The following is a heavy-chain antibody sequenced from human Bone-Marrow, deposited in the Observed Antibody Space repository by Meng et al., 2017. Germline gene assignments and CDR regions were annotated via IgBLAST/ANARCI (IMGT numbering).Heavy chain of an antibody. D-gene: IGHD3-22*01. CDR1: GGSFSGYY. V-gene: IGHV4-34*01. CDR3: ARERGEYYYDSSGYYYPGNFDY. J-gene: IGHJ4*02. CDR2: INHSGST. Sequence: SETLSLTCAVHGGSFSGYYWSWIRQPPGKGLEWIGEINHSGSTNYNPSLKRRVTISVDTSKNQFSLKLSSVTAADTAVYYCARERGEYYYDSSGYYYPGNFDYWGQGTLVTVSS.